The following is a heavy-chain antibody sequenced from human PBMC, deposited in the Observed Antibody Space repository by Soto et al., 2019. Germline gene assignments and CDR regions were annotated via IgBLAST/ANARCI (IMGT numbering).Heavy chain of an antibody. V-gene: IGHV4-39*01. CDR2: IYSSGST. CDR1: GGSIGGSNYF. J-gene: IGHJ4*02. CDR3: TRGRGAYHY. Sequence: SETLSLTCTVSGGSIGGSNYFWGWIRQSPGTGLEWLGTIYSSGSTYYNPSLKSRITMSLDTSKNQFSLNLGSVTAADTAVYYCTRGRGAYHYWGQGTLVTVSS. D-gene: IGHD3-16*02.